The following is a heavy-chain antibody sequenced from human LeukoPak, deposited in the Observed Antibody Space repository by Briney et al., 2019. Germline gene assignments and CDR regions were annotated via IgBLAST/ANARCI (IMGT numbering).Heavy chain of an antibody. D-gene: IGHD6-13*01. Sequence: GGSLRLSCAASGFTVSSNYMSWVRQAPGKGLEWVSVIYSDGRTYYADSVKGRFTISRDNSKNTLYLETNSLRAEDTAVYYCARDLVPLSIAAAGTGYWGQGTLVTVSS. CDR2: IYSDGRT. CDR3: ARDLVPLSIAAAGTGY. CDR1: GFTVSSNY. V-gene: IGHV3-53*01. J-gene: IGHJ4*02.